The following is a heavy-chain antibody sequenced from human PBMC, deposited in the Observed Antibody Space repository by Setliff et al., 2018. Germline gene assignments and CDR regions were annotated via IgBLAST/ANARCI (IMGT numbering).Heavy chain of an antibody. V-gene: IGHV3-48*01. CDR3: VRDDVRGYYMDV. CDR2: IRDTGTTV. CDR1: GFTFSSFD. D-gene: IGHD3-10*02. Sequence: GGSLRLSCAASGFTFSSFDLSWVRQTPGKGLEWISTIRDTGTTVHYADSVKGRFTISRDNAKNSLYLQMNSLRAEDTAVYYCVRDDVRGYYMDVWGKGTTVTVSS. J-gene: IGHJ6*03.